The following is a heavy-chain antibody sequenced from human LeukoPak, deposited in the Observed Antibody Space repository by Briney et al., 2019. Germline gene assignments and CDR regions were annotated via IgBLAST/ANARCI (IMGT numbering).Heavy chain of an antibody. CDR2: ISGSGGST. D-gene: IGHD5-12*01. Sequence: PGGSLRLSCAASGFTFSSYGMSWVRQAPGKGLEWVSAISGSGGSTYYADSVKGRFTISRDNSKNTLYLQMNSLRAEDTAVYYCARQGFGYDEPIDYWGQGTLVTVSS. CDR1: GFTFSSYG. J-gene: IGHJ4*02. CDR3: ARQGFGYDEPIDY. V-gene: IGHV3-23*01.